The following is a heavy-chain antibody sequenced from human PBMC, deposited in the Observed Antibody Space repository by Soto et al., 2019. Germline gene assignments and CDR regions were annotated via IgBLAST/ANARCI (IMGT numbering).Heavy chain of an antibody. CDR3: ARLRVGTMVRGVVFDY. CDR2: IYYSGST. D-gene: IGHD3-10*01. J-gene: IGHJ4*02. Sequence: KPSETLSLTCTVSGGSINSYYWSWIRQPPGKGLEWIGYIYYSGSTNYNPSLKSRVTISVDTSKNQFSLKLSSVTAADTAVYYCARLRVGTMVRGVVFDYWGQGTLVTVSS. V-gene: IGHV4-59*01. CDR1: GGSINSYY.